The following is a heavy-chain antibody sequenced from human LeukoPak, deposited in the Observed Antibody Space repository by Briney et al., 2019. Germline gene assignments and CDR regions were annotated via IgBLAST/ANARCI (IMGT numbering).Heavy chain of an antibody. D-gene: IGHD5-12*01. V-gene: IGHV3-48*03. CDR1: GFTFSNYE. Sequence: GGSLRLSCAASGFTFSNYEMNWVRQAPGKWLEWVSYISSHGLTRYYADSVKGRFTISRDDAKNSLYLQMNSLRAEDTAVYYCARVVARLYYFDYWGQGTLVTVSS. J-gene: IGHJ4*02. CDR2: ISSHGLTR. CDR3: ARVVARLYYFDY.